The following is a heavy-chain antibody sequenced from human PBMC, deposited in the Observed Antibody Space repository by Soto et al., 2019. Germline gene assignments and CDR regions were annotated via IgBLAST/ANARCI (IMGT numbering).Heavy chain of an antibody. CDR2: IIPMFGII. J-gene: IGHJ4*02. CDR3: AILTPITGVY. D-gene: IGHD5-12*01. CDR1: GGSFSTYT. V-gene: IGHV1-69*10. Sequence: ASVNGSCKVSGGSFSTYTLTWVRQAPGQWLEGMGGIIPMFGIINYAQKFQGRVTITADRSTTTAYMELISLRSDDTAVYYCAILTPITGVYWGQGSQVTVSS.